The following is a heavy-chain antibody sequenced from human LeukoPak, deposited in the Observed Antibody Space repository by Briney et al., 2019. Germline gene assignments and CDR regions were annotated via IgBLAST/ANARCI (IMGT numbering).Heavy chain of an antibody. CDR3: AKDARTSWYFDY. CDR1: GFTFSSYA. D-gene: IGHD1/OR15-1a*01. V-gene: IGHV3-23*01. J-gene: IGHJ4*02. Sequence: GGSLRLSCAASGFTFSSYAMSWVRQAPGKGLEWVSFISGSGGSTYYADSVKGRFTISRDNSKDTLYLQVNSLRAEDTAVYYCAKDARTSWYFDYWGQGTLVTVSS. CDR2: ISGSGGST.